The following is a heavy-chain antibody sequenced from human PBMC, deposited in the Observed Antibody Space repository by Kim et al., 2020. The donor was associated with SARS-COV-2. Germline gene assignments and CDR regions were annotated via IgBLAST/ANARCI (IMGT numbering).Heavy chain of an antibody. CDR1: GFTFSSYA. D-gene: IGHD6-13*01. CDR3: ARDLSSSWYWYYGMDV. Sequence: GGSLRLSCAASGFTFSSYAMHWVRQAPGKGLEWVAVISYDGSNKYYADSVKGRFTISRDNSKNTLYLQMNSLRAEDTAVYYCARDLSSSWYWYYGMDVWGQGPTVTVS. V-gene: IGHV3-30*04. CDR2: ISYDGSNK. J-gene: IGHJ6*02.